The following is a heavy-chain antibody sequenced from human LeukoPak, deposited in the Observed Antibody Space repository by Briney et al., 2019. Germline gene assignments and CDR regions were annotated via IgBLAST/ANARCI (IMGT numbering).Heavy chain of an antibody. CDR3: ARDLYYDFWSGYYTGLDV. V-gene: IGHV3-48*01. J-gene: IGHJ6*02. CDR2: ISPGTI. CDR1: GFTFSRHP. Sequence: PGGSLRLSCAASGFTFSRHPMNWVRQAPGKGLEWVSYISPGTIYYADSVKGRFTISRDNAKNSLYLQMNSLRAEDTAVYYCARDLYYDFWSGYYTGLDVWGQGTTVTVSS. D-gene: IGHD3-3*01.